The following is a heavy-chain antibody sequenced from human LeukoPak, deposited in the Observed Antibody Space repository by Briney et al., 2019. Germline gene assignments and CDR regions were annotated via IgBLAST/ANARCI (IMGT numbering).Heavy chain of an antibody. V-gene: IGHV3-30*02. CDR3: AKDPRPTESAHNWFDP. J-gene: IGHJ5*02. CDR2: IQHDGSDK. Sequence: GGSLRLSCAASGFTFSRYGMHWVRQAPGKGLEWVAFIQHDGSDKHYADSVKGRFTISRDNSKNTLYLQMNSLRAEDTAVYYCAKDPRPTESAHNWFDPWGQGTLVTVSS. CDR1: GFTFSRYG. D-gene: IGHD1-26*01.